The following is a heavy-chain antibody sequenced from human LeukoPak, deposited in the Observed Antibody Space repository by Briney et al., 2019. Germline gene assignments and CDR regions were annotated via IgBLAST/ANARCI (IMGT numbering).Heavy chain of an antibody. D-gene: IGHD1-7*01. J-gene: IGHJ4*02. CDR2: MNSDGTTT. V-gene: IGHV3-74*01. Sequence: GGPLRLSCAASGFTFSSSWMHWVRQAPGEGLVWVSRMNSDGTTTNYADSVQGRFTISRDNARNTLFLQMNSLRADDTAVYYCTTAGNYRFDFWGQGTLVTVSS. CDR1: GFTFSSSW. CDR3: TTAGNYRFDF.